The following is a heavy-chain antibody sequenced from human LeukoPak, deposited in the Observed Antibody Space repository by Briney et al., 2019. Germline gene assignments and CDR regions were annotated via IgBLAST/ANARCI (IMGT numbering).Heavy chain of an antibody. CDR1: GYTFSTYG. CDR2: ISAYNGNT. D-gene: IGHD2-2*01. V-gene: IGHV1-18*01. J-gene: IGHJ3*02. CDR3: ARAVPAAQDAFDI. Sequence: ASVKVSCKASGYTFSTYGISWVRQAPGQGLEWMGWISAYNGNTNYAQKLQGRVTMTTDTSTSTAYMELRSLRSDDTAVYYCARAVPAAQDAFDIWGQGTMVTVSS.